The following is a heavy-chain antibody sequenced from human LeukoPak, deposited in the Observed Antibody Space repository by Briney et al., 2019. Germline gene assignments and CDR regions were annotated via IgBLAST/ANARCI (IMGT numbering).Heavy chain of an antibody. J-gene: IGHJ5*02. D-gene: IGHD3-16*02. CDR2: IYHSGST. Sequence: SDTLSLTCTVSGYSISSGFYWGWIRQPPGKGLEWIGSIYHSGSTYYNPSLKSRVIISVDLSRNEFSLNLSSVTAADPAVYYCARAGTLFYSLKAQRLIVAHWFDPWGQGTVVTASA. CDR1: GYSISSGFY. CDR3: ARAGTLFYSLKAQRLIVAHWFDP. V-gene: IGHV4-38-2*02.